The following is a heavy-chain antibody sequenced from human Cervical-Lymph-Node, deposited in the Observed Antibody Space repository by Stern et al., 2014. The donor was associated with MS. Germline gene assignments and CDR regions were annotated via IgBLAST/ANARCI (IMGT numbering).Heavy chain of an antibody. Sequence: QVQLVPSGGGVVQPGRSLRLPCAASGFTFSSYGMHWVRQAPGKGPVWVAVIWYDGSNKYYADSVKGRFTISRDNSKNTLFLQMNSLRGEDTALYYCAREGGNTAEYFQHWGQGTLVTVSS. CDR1: GFTFSSYG. CDR3: AREGGNTAEYFQH. CDR2: IWYDGSNK. D-gene: IGHD4-23*01. V-gene: IGHV3-33*01. J-gene: IGHJ1*01.